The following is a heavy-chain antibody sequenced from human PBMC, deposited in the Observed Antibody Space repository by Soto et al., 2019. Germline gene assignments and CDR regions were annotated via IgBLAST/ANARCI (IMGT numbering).Heavy chain of an antibody. J-gene: IGHJ5*02. CDR2: IYHSGST. Sequence: SETLSLTCTVSGYSISSGYYWGWIRQPPGKGLEWIGSIYHSGSTYYNPSLKSRVTISVDTSKNQFSLKLSSVTAADTAVYYCARDYGSGTETPFDPWGQGTLVTVSS. D-gene: IGHD3-10*01. V-gene: IGHV4-38-2*02. CDR1: GYSISSGYY. CDR3: ARDYGSGTETPFDP.